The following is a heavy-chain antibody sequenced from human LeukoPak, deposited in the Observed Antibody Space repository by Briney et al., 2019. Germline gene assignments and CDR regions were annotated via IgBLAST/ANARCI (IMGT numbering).Heavy chain of an antibody. CDR2: INPNSGGT. J-gene: IGHJ5*02. V-gene: IGHV1-2*02. Sequence: GASVKVSCKASGYTFTGYYMHWVRQAPGQGLEWMGWINPNSGGTNYAQKFQGRVTMTRDTSISTAYMELSRLRSDDTAVYYCAREDYYYDSSGYYYSNWFDPWGQGTLVTVSS. D-gene: IGHD3-22*01. CDR3: AREDYYYDSSGYYYSNWFDP. CDR1: GYTFTGYY.